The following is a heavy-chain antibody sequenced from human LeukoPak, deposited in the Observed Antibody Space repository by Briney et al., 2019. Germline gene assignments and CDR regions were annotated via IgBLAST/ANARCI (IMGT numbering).Heavy chain of an antibody. Sequence: GGSLRLSCEPSGFTFFKYGMHWVRQAPGKGLEWVAVIWADGSNKIYADSVKGRFTISRDNAKNSLYLQMNSLRAEDTAVYYCARVFSSSYYFDYWGQGTLVTVSS. CDR1: GFTFFKYG. CDR3: ARVFSSSYYFDY. D-gene: IGHD6-6*01. CDR2: IWADGSNK. J-gene: IGHJ4*02. V-gene: IGHV3-33*01.